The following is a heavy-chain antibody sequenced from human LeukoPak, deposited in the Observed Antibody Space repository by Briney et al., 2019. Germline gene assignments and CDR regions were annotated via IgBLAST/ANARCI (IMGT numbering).Heavy chain of an antibody. CDR2: IYYSGST. D-gene: IGHD2-21*02. CDR3: ARHALATVTDPSFDY. V-gene: IGHV4-59*08. Sequence: RASETLSLTCTVSGGSISSYYWSWIRQPPGKGLEWIGYIYYSGSTNYNPSLKSRVTISVDKSKNQCSLKLRSVTAADTAVYYCARHALATVTDPSFDYWGQGTLVTVSS. CDR1: GGSISSYY. J-gene: IGHJ4*02.